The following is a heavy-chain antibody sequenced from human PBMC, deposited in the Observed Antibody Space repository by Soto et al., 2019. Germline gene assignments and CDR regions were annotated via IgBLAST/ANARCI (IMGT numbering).Heavy chain of an antibody. CDR2: ISFSGSTI. CDR1: GFSFSDYE. V-gene: IGHV3-48*03. J-gene: IGHJ6*02. D-gene: IGHD3-10*01. Sequence: GALRLSCXASGFSFSDYEMNWVRQAPGKGLEWIAHISFSGSTIYYADSVKGRFSISRDNSKNFLYLQMSGLRADDSAVYYCTRGAGFFYGVDVWGLGTTVTVSS. CDR3: TRGAGFFYGVDV.